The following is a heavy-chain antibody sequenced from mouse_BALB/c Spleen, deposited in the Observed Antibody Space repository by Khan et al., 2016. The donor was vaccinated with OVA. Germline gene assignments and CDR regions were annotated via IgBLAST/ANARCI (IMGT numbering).Heavy chain of an antibody. Sequence: EVELVESGGGLVQPGGSRKLSCAASGFTFSRFGMHWVRQAPEKGLVWVAYISSGSSSIYYAGTVKGRFTISRDNPKNTLFLQMTSLRSEDTAMYYCARDSNFDYWGQGTTLTVSS. V-gene: IGHV5-17*02. CDR1: GFTFSRFG. J-gene: IGHJ2*01. CDR2: ISSGSSSI. CDR3: ARDSNFDY.